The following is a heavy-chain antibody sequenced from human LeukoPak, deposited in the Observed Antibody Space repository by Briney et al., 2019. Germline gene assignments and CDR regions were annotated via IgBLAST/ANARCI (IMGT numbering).Heavy chain of an antibody. J-gene: IGHJ4*02. V-gene: IGHV4-59*01. CDR2: IYRGST. Sequence: SETLSLTCTVSGVSIRTYYWNWIRQPPGKGPEWIGYIYRGSTNYNPSFESRVTISVDTSKNQFSLKRSSVTAADTAVYCCERGGDYEIDYWGQGILVTVSS. D-gene: IGHD4-17*01. CDR1: GVSIRTYY. CDR3: ERGGDYEIDY.